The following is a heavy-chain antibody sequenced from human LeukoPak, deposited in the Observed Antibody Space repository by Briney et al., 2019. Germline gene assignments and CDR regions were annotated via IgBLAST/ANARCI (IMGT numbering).Heavy chain of an antibody. Sequence: SETLSLTCAVYGGSFSGYYWSWIRQPPGKGLEWIGEINHSGSTNYNPSLKSRVTISVDTSKNQFSLKLSSVTAADTAVYYCASIVATTYYYYYYYMDVWGKGTTVTVSS. CDR3: ASIVATTYYYYYYYMDV. CDR1: GGSFSGYY. D-gene: IGHD5-12*01. CDR2: INHSGST. J-gene: IGHJ6*03. V-gene: IGHV4-34*01.